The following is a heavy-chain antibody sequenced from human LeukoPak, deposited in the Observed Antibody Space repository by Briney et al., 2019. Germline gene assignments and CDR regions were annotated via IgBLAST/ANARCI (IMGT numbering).Heavy chain of an antibody. CDR3: ARQRHCSTTSCSFYFDY. V-gene: IGHV5-51*01. CDR2: IYPGDSDT. CDR1: GYSFSSYW. J-gene: IGHJ4*02. D-gene: IGHD2-2*01. Sequence: GESLKISCKGSGYSFSSYWIGWVRQMPGKGLEWMGIIYPGDSDTRYSPSFQGQVTISADRSVSTAYLQWSSLKASDTAMYYCARQRHCSTTSCSFYFDYWGQGTLVTVSS.